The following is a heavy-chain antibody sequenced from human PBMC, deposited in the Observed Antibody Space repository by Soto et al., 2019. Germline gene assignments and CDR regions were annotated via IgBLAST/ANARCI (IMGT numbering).Heavy chain of an antibody. D-gene: IGHD6-19*01. Sequence: EVQLVESGGGLVQPGGSLRLSCAASGFRFSIYSMNWVRQAPGKGLEWSAYITSDTNTIKYADSVRGRFTVSRDNAKNSVYLQMNSLTDEDTAVDYCARSVEGHFDYWGQGTVVTVSS. CDR1: GFRFSIYS. J-gene: IGHJ4*02. V-gene: IGHV3-48*02. CDR2: ITSDTNTI. CDR3: ARSVEGHFDY.